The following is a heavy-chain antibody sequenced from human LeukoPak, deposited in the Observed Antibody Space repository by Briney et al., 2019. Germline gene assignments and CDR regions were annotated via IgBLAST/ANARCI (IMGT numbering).Heavy chain of an antibody. CDR1: GFTVSSHY. Sequence: GGSLRLSCAASGFTVSSHYMTWVRQAPGKGLEWVSIIYSSGTTYYADSVKGRFTISRDNSKNTLYLQLDSLRAEDTAVYYCARATSGSHSHFQHWGQGTLVTVSS. CDR3: ARATSGSHSHFQH. J-gene: IGHJ1*01. CDR2: IYSSGTT. D-gene: IGHD1-26*01. V-gene: IGHV3-53*01.